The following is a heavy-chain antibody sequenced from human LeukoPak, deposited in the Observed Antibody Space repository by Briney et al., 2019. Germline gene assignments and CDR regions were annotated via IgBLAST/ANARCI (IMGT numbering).Heavy chain of an antibody. V-gene: IGHV4-59*01. D-gene: IGHD5-18*01. CDR2: IYYSGST. J-gene: IGHJ6*02. CDR1: GGSISSYY. Sequence: SETLSLTCTVSGGSISSYYWSWIRQPPGKGLEWIGYIYYSGSTNYNPSLKSRVTISVDTSKNQFSLKLSSVTAADTVVYYCARGPHGYSYGPYYYGMDVWGQGTTVTVSS. CDR3: ARGPHGYSYGPYYYGMDV.